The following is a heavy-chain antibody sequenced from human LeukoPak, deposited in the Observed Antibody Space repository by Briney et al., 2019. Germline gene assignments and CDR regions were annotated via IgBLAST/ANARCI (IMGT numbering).Heavy chain of an antibody. J-gene: IGHJ5*02. V-gene: IGHV3-48*03. Sequence: PGRSLRLSCAASGFTFSSYEMNWVRQAPGKGLEWVSYISSSGSTIYYADSVKGRFTISRDNAKNSLYLQMNSLRAEDTAVYYCARVTAYCGGDCYEGFDPWGQGTLVTVSS. CDR1: GFTFSSYE. D-gene: IGHD2-21*02. CDR3: ARVTAYCGGDCYEGFDP. CDR2: ISSSGSTI.